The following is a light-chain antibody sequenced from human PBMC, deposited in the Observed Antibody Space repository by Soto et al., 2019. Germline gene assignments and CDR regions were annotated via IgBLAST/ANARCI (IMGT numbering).Light chain of an antibody. CDR1: SSDVGGYNY. CDR2: EVS. Sequence: QSALTQPPSASRSPGQSVTISCTGTSSDVGGYNYVSWYQQHPGKAPKLMIYEVSKRPSGVPDRLSGSKSGNTASLTVSGLQVEDEADYYCASYTGSDTVVFGGGTKLTVL. J-gene: IGLJ2*01. CDR3: ASYTGSDTVV. V-gene: IGLV2-8*02.